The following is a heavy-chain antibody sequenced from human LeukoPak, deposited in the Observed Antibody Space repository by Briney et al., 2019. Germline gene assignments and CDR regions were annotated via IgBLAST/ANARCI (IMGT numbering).Heavy chain of an antibody. V-gene: IGHV1-46*01. CDR3: ARYYYDSNGYYYYFDY. Sequence: ASVKVSCKASGYTFTSYYMHWVRQAPGQGLEWMGIINPSGGSTSYAQKFQGRVTMTRDTSTSTVYMELSSLRSEDTAVYYCARYYYDSNGYYYYFDYWGPGTLVTVSS. CDR2: INPSGGST. D-gene: IGHD3-22*01. J-gene: IGHJ4*01. CDR1: GYTFTSYY.